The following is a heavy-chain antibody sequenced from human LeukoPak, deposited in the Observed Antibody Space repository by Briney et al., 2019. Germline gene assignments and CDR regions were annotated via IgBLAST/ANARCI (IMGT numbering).Heavy chain of an antibody. CDR1: GFTFSSYS. D-gene: IGHD2-2*01. V-gene: IGHV3-21*01. Sequence: PGGSLRLSCAASGFTFSSYSMNWVRQAPGKGLEWVSSISSSSSYIYYADSVKGRFTISRDNAKNSLYLQMNSLRAEDTAVYYCARYCSSTSCYALVDYWGQGTLVTVSS. J-gene: IGHJ4*02. CDR2: ISSSSSYI. CDR3: ARYCSSTSCYALVDY.